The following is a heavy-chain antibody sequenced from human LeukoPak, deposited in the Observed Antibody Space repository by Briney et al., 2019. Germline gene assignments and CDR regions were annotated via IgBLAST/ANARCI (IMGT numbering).Heavy chain of an antibody. CDR1: GDSISYHY. CDR2: IYSSASA. V-gene: IGHV4-4*07. CDR3: ARSIVGPGTSYFDQ. J-gene: IGHJ4*02. D-gene: IGHD1-26*01. Sequence: PSETLSLTCTVSGDSISYHYWSWIRQPAGKGLEWIGRIYSSASANYNPSLKSRVTMSLDTSKNQFSLNLTSVTAADTAIYYCARSIVGPGTSYFDQWGQGTLVAVSS.